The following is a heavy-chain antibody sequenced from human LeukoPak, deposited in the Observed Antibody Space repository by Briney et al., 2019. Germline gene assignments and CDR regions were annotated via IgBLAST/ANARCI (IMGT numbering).Heavy chain of an antibody. D-gene: IGHD3-22*01. J-gene: IGHJ4*02. CDR3: TTDLTDSSGFDLKYYFDY. V-gene: IGHV3-15*01. CDR2: IKSKTDGGTT. Sequence: GGSLRLSCAASGFTFSNAWMSWVRQAPGKGLEWVGRIKSKTDGGTTDYAAPVKGRFTISRDDSKNTLYLQMNSLKTEDTAVYYCTTDLTDSSGFDLKYYFDYWGQGTLVTVSS. CDR1: GFTFSNAW.